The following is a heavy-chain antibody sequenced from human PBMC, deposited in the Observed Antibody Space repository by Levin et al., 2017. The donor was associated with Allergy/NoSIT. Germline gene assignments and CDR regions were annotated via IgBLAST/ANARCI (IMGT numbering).Heavy chain of an antibody. CDR1: GYTLTELS. D-gene: IGHD3-9*01. CDR2: FDPEDGET. J-gene: IGHJ3*02. Sequence: EASVKVSCKVSGYTLTELSMHWVRQAPGKGLEWMGGFDPEDGETIYAQKFQGRVTMTEDTSTDTAYMELSSLRSEDTAVYYCATGTRVRYFDWLPPHDAFDSWGQGTMVTVSS. V-gene: IGHV1-24*01. CDR3: ATGTRVRYFDWLPPHDAFDS.